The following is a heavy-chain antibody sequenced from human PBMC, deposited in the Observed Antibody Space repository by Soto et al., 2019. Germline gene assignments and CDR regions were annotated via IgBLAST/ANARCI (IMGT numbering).Heavy chain of an antibody. CDR1: GYTFPSYD. J-gene: IGHJ5*02. CDR3: ASEHYSNSASFDP. D-gene: IGHD4-4*01. CDR2: MNPNSGNT. V-gene: IGHV1-8*01. Sequence: QVQLVQSGAEVKKPGASVKVSCKASGYTFPSYDINWVRQATGQGLEWMGWMNPNSGNTGYAQKYQGRVTMTRNTSITTAYMKLSSLRSEDAAVYYCASEHYSNSASFDPWGQGTLVTVSS.